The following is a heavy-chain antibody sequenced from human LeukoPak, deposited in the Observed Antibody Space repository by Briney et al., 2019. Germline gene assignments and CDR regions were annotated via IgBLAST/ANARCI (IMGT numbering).Heavy chain of an antibody. V-gene: IGHV3-21*01. Sequence: GGPLRLSCAASGFTFSSYSMNWVRQAPGKGLEWVSSISSSSSYIYYADSVKGRFTISRDNAKNSLYLQMNSLRAEDTAVHYCARDQGATNYFDYWGQGTLVTVSS. CDR2: ISSSSSYI. CDR1: GFTFSSYS. CDR3: ARDQGATNYFDY. J-gene: IGHJ4*02. D-gene: IGHD1-26*01.